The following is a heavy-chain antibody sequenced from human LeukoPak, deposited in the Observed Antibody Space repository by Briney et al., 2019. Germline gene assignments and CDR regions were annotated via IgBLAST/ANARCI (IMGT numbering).Heavy chain of an antibody. CDR1: GFTFSSYA. J-gene: IGHJ4*02. Sequence: PGGSLRLSCAASGFTFSSYAMSWVRQAPGKGLEWVSAISGSGGSTYYADSVKGRFTISRDNSKNTLYLQMNSLRAEDTAVYYCAISTQDWYDSSGYQNYWGQGTLVTVSS. CDR3: AISTQDWYDSSGYQNY. D-gene: IGHD3-22*01. V-gene: IGHV3-23*01. CDR2: ISGSGGST.